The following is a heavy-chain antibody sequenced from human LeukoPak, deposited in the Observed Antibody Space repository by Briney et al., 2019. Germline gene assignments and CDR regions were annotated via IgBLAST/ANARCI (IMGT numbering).Heavy chain of an antibody. CDR1: GFVFSTYE. V-gene: IGHV3-48*03. CDR2: ISSSDGTT. Sequence: GGSLRLSCAASGFVFSTYEMDWVRQAPGKGLEWVSYISSSDGTTYYADSVKGRFTISRDNAKNSLSLQMNSLSAEDTAVYYCVRELVAQSINSGYDSFHIWGQGTMVTVSS. CDR3: VRELVAQSINSGYDSFHI. J-gene: IGHJ3*02. D-gene: IGHD5-12*01.